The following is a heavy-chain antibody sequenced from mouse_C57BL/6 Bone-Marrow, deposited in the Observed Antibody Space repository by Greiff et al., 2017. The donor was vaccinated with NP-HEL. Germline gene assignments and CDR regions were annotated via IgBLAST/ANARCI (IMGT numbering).Heavy chain of an antibody. CDR2: ISNLAYSI. J-gene: IGHJ1*03. V-gene: IGHV5-15*04. Sequence: DVKLVESGGGLVQPGGSLKLSCAASGFTFSDYGMAWVRQAPRKGPEWVAFISNLAYSIYYADTVTGRFTISRENAKNTLYLEMSSLRSEDTAMYYCAVRYYGSIWYFDVWGTGTTVTVSS. CDR3: AVRYYGSIWYFDV. CDR1: GFTFSDYG. D-gene: IGHD1-1*01.